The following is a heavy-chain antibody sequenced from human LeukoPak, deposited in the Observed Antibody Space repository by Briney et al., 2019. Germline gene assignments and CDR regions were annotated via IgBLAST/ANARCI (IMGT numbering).Heavy chain of an antibody. J-gene: IGHJ4*02. Sequence: GGSLRLSCAASGFTFSSYAMHWVRQAPGKGLEYVSAISSNGGSTYYANSVKGRFTISRDNSKNTLYLQMGSLRAEDMAVYYCARALSRDNYDFWSGPSPYWGQGTLVTVSS. D-gene: IGHD3-3*01. CDR2: ISSNGGST. CDR3: ARALSRDNYDFWSGPSPY. V-gene: IGHV3-64*01. CDR1: GFTFSSYA.